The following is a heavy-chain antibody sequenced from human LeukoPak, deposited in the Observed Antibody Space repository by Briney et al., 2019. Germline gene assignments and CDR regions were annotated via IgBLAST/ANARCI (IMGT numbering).Heavy chain of an antibody. J-gene: IGHJ3*02. CDR3: ARSAHDYGDYVSRGALDI. Sequence: ASVKVSCKASGYTFTSYGISWVRQAPGQGLEWMGWISAYNGNTNYAQKLQGRVTMTTDTSTSTAYMELRSLRSDDTAVYYCARSAHDYGDYVSRGALDIRGQGTMVTVSS. CDR1: GYTFTSYG. V-gene: IGHV1-18*01. D-gene: IGHD4-17*01. CDR2: ISAYNGNT.